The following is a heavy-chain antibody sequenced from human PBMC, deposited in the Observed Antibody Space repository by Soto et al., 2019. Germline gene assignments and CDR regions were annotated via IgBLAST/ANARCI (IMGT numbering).Heavy chain of an antibody. CDR1: GFTLSSYA. CDR3: AKIPSGYSYGYFYFDY. V-gene: IGHV3-23*01. J-gene: IGHJ4*02. Sequence: EVQLLESGGGLVQPGGSLRLSCAASGFTLSSYAMSWVRQAPGKGLEWVSAISGGGGGTYYADSVKGRFTISRDNSRNTLHLQMRSLGDEDTAVYYCAKIPSGYSYGYFYFDYWGQGTLVTVSS. CDR2: ISGGGGGT. D-gene: IGHD5-18*01.